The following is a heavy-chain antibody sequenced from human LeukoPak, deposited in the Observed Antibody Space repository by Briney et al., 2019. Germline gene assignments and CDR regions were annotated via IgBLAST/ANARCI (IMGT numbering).Heavy chain of an antibody. CDR2: IWYDGSNK. Sequence: PGGSLRLSCAASGFTFSSYGMHWVRQAPGKGLEWVAVIWYDGSNKYYADSVKGRFTISRDNSKNTLYLQMNSLRAEDTAVHYCARDLAVAGTAFDYWGQGTLVTVSS. V-gene: IGHV3-33*01. CDR1: GFTFSSYG. J-gene: IGHJ4*02. CDR3: ARDLAVAGTAFDY. D-gene: IGHD6-19*01.